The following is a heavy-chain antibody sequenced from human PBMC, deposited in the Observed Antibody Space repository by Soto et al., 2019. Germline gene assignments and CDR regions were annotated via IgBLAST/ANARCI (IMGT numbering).Heavy chain of an antibody. CDR2: ISGSGGST. CDR1: GFTFSSYA. CDR3: AKEGEHSSGWANFDY. D-gene: IGHD6-19*01. Sequence: EVQLLESGGGLVHPGGSLRLSCAASGFTFSSYAMSWVRQAPWKGLEWVSAISGSGGSTYYADSVKGRFTISRDNSKNTLYLQMNSLRAEDTAVYYCAKEGEHSSGWANFDYWGQGTLVTVSS. J-gene: IGHJ4*02. V-gene: IGHV3-23*01.